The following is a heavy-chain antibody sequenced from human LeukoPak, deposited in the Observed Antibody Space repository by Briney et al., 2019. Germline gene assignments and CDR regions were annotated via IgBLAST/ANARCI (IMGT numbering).Heavy chain of an antibody. D-gene: IGHD5-12*01. CDR3: ASGGEYYSGYYDWDHDAFDI. J-gene: IGHJ3*02. CDR2: IWYDGSNK. V-gene: IGHV3-33*08. CDR1: GFTFSNYA. Sequence: PGGSLRLSCAASGFTFSNYAMSWVRQAPGKGLEWVAVIWYDGSNKYYADSVKGRFTISRDNSKNTLYLQMNSLRAEDTAVYYCASGGEYYSGYYDWDHDAFDIWGQGTMVTVSS.